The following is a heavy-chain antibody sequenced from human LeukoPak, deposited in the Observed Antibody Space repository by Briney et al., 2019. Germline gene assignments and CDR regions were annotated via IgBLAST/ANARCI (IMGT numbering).Heavy chain of an antibody. Sequence: GGSLRLSCAASGFTFNTYAMSWVRKAPGKGLKWVSAISGSAGSTYYADSVKGRFTISRDNSKNILYLQIHSLRAEDTAVYYCAKGKGSSSSSIDWWGQGTLVTVSS. D-gene: IGHD2-15*01. CDR3: AKGKGSSSSSIDW. J-gene: IGHJ4*02. CDR1: GFTFNTYA. CDR2: ISGSAGST. V-gene: IGHV3-23*01.